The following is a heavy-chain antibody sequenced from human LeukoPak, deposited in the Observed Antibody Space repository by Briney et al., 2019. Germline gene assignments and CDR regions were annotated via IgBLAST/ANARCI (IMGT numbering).Heavy chain of an antibody. D-gene: IGHD6-19*01. CDR2: IHYSGST. V-gene: IGHV4-39*01. J-gene: IGHJ3*02. CDR1: GGSISSSSSSSYY. Sequence: MSSETLSLTCTVSGGSISSSSSSSYYWGWIRQPPGKGLEWVGGIHYSGSTYYNPSLKSRVTISVDTSKSQFSLRLSSVTAADTSVYFCVRTYRIGWSTGVFDIWGQGTMVSVSS. CDR3: VRTYRIGWSTGVFDI.